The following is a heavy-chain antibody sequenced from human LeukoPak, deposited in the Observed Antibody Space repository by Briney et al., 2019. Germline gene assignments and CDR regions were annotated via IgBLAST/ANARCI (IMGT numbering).Heavy chain of an antibody. CDR2: IIPIFGTA. CDR3: ARAPPSTVVRYFDY. J-gene: IGHJ4*02. CDR1: GGTFSSYA. D-gene: IGHD4-23*01. V-gene: IGHV1-69*01. Sequence: SVKVSCTASGGTFSSYAISWVRQAPGQGLEWMGGIIPIFGTANYAQKFQGRVTITADESTSTAYMELSSLRSEDTAVYYCARAPPSTVVRYFDYWGQGTLVTVSS.